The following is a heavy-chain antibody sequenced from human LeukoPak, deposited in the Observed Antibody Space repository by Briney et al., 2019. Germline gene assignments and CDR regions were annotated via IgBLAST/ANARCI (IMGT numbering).Heavy chain of an antibody. Sequence: PGGSLRLSCAASGFTFSSCAMSWVRQAPGKGLEWVSAISGSAGSTYYADSVKGRFTISRDNSMNTLYLQMNSLRAEDTAVYYCVSSPTYDSSGYSPFDPWGQGTLVTVSS. J-gene: IGHJ5*02. CDR1: GFTFSSCA. CDR3: VSSPTYDSSGYSPFDP. V-gene: IGHV3-23*01. D-gene: IGHD3-22*01. CDR2: ISGSAGST.